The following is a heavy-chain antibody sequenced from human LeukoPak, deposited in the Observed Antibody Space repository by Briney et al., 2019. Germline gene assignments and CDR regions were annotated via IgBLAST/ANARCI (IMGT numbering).Heavy chain of an antibody. D-gene: IGHD1-26*01. CDR1: GFTFSSYA. Sequence: GGSLRLSCAASGFTFSSYAMSWVRQAPGKGLEWVSAISGSGGSTYYADSVKGRFTISRDNSKNTLYLQMYSLRAEDTAVYYCAKILSGTYSFDLWGQGTLVTVSS. CDR3: AKILSGTYSFDL. CDR2: ISGSGGST. V-gene: IGHV3-23*01. J-gene: IGHJ4*02.